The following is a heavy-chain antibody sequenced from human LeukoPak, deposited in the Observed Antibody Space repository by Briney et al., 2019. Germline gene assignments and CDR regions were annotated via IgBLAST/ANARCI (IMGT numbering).Heavy chain of an antibody. Sequence: EASVKVSCKASGYTFTSYDINWVRQATGQGLEWMGWMNPNSGNTGYAQKFQGRVTMTRNTSISTAYMELSSLRSEDTAVYYCARASIAMMVVVPYYFDYWGQGTLVTVSS. CDR1: GYTFTSYD. CDR2: MNPNSGNT. D-gene: IGHD3-22*01. CDR3: ARASIAMMVVVPYYFDY. J-gene: IGHJ4*02. V-gene: IGHV1-8*01.